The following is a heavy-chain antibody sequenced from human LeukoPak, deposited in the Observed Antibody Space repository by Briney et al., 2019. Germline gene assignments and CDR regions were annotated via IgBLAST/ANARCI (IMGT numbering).Heavy chain of an antibody. CDR3: ARGAYSSTWSIGEYLDR. J-gene: IGHJ4*02. V-gene: IGHV3-30*19. D-gene: IGHD2-2*01. CDR2: ISDDGSNE. CDR1: GFTFSSYG. Sequence: PGGSLRLSCAASGFTFSSYGMHWARQAPGKGLEWVAVISDDGSNEFYADSVKGRFTISRDTSKNTVNLQMNSLRAEDTAVYYCARGAYSSTWSIGEYLDRWGQGTLVTISS.